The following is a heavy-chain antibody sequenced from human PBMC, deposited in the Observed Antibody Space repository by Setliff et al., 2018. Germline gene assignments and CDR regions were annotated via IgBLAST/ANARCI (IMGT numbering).Heavy chain of an antibody. CDR3: ATGRRPSYDRNGYYYGAVFDY. CDR1: GFTFNNYA. CDR2: IGAGGDST. J-gene: IGHJ4*02. V-gene: IGHV3-23*01. Sequence: LRLSCAASGFTFNNYAMSWVRQAPGKGLEWVSTIGAGGDSTYYADSVKGRFTISRDNSKNTLYLQMISLRVADTAVYYCATGRRPSYDRNGYYYGAVFDYWGQGTLVTVSS. D-gene: IGHD3-22*01.